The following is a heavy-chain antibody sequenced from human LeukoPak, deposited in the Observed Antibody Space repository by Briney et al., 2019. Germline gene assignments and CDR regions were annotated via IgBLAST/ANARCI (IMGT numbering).Heavy chain of an antibody. J-gene: IGHJ3*02. CDR1: GYTFTSYA. CDR2: INTNTGNP. V-gene: IGHV7-4-1*02. CDR3: ARGMSSSWPKTDAFDI. Sequence: GASVKVSCKASGYTFTSYAMNWVRQAPGQGLEWMGWINTNTGNPTYAQGFTGRFVFSLDTSVSTAYLQISSLKAEDTAVYYCARGMSSSWPKTDAFDIWGQGTMVTVSS. D-gene: IGHD6-13*01.